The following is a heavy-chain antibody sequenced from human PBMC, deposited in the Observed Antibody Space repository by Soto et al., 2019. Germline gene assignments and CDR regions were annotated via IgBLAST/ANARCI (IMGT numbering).Heavy chain of an antibody. J-gene: IGHJ6*02. Sequence: TLSLTCAVSGDSVRSSNWWTWVRQSPGKGLEWIGEIYHLGGTNYNPSLKSRVTISVDMAKNQVSLKLSSVTAADTAVYYCATMKKPRGYYYGLNVWGQGTTVTVSS. CDR3: ATMKKPRGYYYGLNV. CDR2: IYHLGGT. CDR1: GDSVRSSNW. V-gene: IGHV4-4*02.